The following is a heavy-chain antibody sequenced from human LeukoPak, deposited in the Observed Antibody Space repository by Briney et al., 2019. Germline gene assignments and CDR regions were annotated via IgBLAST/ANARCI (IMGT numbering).Heavy chain of an antibody. CDR2: INPNSGGT. CDR1: GYTFTGYY. Sequence: ASVKVSCKASGYTFTGYYMHWVRQAPGQGLEWMGWINPNSGGTNYAQKFQGRVTMTRDTSISTAYMELSRLRSDDTAVYYCAASRDGYNSAIDYWGQGTLVTVSS. CDR3: AASRDGYNSAIDY. V-gene: IGHV1-2*02. D-gene: IGHD5-24*01. J-gene: IGHJ4*02.